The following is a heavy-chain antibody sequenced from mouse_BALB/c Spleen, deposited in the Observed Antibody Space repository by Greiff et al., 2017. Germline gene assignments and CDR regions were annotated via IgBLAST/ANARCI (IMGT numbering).Heavy chain of an antibody. CDR3: ARTDGKDWYFDV. CDR2: IDPANGNT. Sequence: VQLQQSGAELVKPGASVKLSCTASGFNIKDTYMHWVKQRPEQGLEWIGRIDPANGNTKYDPKFQGKATITADTSSNTAYLQLSSLTSEDTAVYYCARTDGKDWYFDVWGAGTTVTVSS. D-gene: IGHD2-1*01. CDR1: GFNIKDTY. V-gene: IGHV14-3*02. J-gene: IGHJ1*01.